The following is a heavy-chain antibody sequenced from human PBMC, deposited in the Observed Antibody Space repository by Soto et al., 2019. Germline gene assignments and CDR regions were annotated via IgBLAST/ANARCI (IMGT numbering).Heavy chain of an antibody. D-gene: IGHD3-10*01. CDR3: ASAIETGDY. CDR2: IWYDGSNK. Sequence: QVQLVESGGGVVQPGRSLRLSCVASGFTFSNYGMHWVRQAPGQGPEWVAVIWYDGSNKDYADSVKGRFTISRDNSRNTLYLQMNSLRAEDTAVYYCASAIETGDYWGQGTLVTVSS. J-gene: IGHJ4*02. V-gene: IGHV3-33*01. CDR1: GFTFSNYG.